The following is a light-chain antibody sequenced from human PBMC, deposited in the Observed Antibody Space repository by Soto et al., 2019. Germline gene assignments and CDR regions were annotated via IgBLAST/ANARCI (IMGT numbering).Light chain of an antibody. J-gene: IGLJ2*01. CDR2: EVS. Sequence: QSVLTQPASVSGSPGQSITISCTGTSSDVGGYNYVSWYQQHPGKAPKLMIYEVSNRPSGVSHRFSGSKSGNTASLTISGLQAEDEADYYCSSYARSSTRSVIFGGGTKLTVL. V-gene: IGLV2-14*01. CDR3: SSYARSSTRSVI. CDR1: SSDVGGYNY.